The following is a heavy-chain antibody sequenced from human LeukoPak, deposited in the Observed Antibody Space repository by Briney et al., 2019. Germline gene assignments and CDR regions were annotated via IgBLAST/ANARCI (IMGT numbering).Heavy chain of an antibody. CDR2: IKPDGSEK. CDR1: GFSSSSYW. J-gene: IGHJ4*02. Sequence: RGSLRLSCAASGFSSSSYWMSWVRQAPGKGLEWVANIKPDGSEKYYVDSVKGRFTISRDNAKNSLYLQMNSLMAEDTAVYFCAREGRSDVLYYFDYWGQGTLVTVSS. V-gene: IGHV3-7*04. CDR3: AREGRSDVLYYFDY. D-gene: IGHD6-6*01.